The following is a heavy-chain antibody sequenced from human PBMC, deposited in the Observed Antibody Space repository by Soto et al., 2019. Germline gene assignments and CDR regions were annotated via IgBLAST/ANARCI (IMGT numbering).Heavy chain of an antibody. J-gene: IGHJ5*02. V-gene: IGHV4-39*01. CDR2: IFYSGST. CDR1: GGSINTSRSY. D-gene: IGHD2-21*01. Sequence: PSETLSLTCSVSGGSINTSRSYWAWIRQPPGKGLEWLANIFYSGSTFYNPSLASRVSVSVDTSKNEFSLKLRSVTAADTAVYYCARQPTTGDTDLWFDPWGQGTLVTVSS. CDR3: ARQPTTGDTDLWFDP.